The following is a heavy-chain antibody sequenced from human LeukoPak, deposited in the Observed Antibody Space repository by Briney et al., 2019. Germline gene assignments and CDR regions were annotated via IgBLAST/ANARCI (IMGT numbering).Heavy chain of an antibody. Sequence: GGSLRLSCAASGFTFNSYGMFWVRQAPGKGLEWVAFIWPDGSNKLYGDSVKGRFTISRDNSKNTVYLQMNSLRAEDTAVYYCARDYCRTTSCLESWGQGTLVTVPS. D-gene: IGHD2-2*01. J-gene: IGHJ4*02. CDR3: ARDYCRTTSCLES. V-gene: IGHV3-33*01. CDR1: GFTFNSYG. CDR2: IWPDGSNK.